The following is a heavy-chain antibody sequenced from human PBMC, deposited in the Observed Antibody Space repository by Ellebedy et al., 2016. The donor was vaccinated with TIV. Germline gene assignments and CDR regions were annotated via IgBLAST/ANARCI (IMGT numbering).Heavy chain of an antibody. CDR3: VPLRSDPGGY. CDR2: INPGNGNT. Sequence: ASVKVSCXASGYTFTTYAIYWVRQAPGQRLEWMGWINPGNGNTEYSQNFQGRVTITRDTTASTAYMELRSLRSEDTAVYYCVPLRSDPGGYWGQGTLVTVSS. D-gene: IGHD6-19*01. J-gene: IGHJ4*02. CDR1: GYTFTTYA. V-gene: IGHV1-3*01.